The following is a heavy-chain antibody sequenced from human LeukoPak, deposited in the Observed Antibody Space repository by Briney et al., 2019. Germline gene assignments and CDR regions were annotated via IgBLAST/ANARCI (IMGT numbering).Heavy chain of an antibody. CDR3: ARHSVTGWQWLVGPFDY. CDR1: GGSISSGGYY. Sequence: PSETLSLTCTVSGGSISSGGYYWSWIRQPPGKGLEWIGYIYHSGSTYYNPSLKSRVTISVDRSKNQFSLKLSSVTAADTAVYYCARHSVTGWQWLVGPFDYWGQGTLVTVSS. CDR2: IYHSGST. V-gene: IGHV4-30-2*01. D-gene: IGHD6-19*01. J-gene: IGHJ4*02.